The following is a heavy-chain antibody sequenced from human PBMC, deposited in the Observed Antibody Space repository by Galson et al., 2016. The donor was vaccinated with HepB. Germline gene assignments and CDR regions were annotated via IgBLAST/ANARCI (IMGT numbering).Heavy chain of an antibody. J-gene: IGHJ5*02. Sequence: SLRLSCAASGFTVSSNYMSWVRQAPGKGLEWVAIISHDGSHKFYADSVKGRFTISRDNSRNTVYLEMNSLRAEDTAVYYCAKDRRPSNGDLLPADLWGQGTLVTVSS. D-gene: IGHD2-8*01. CDR2: ISHDGSHK. CDR3: AKDRRPSNGDLLPADL. CDR1: GFTVSSNY. V-gene: IGHV3-30*18.